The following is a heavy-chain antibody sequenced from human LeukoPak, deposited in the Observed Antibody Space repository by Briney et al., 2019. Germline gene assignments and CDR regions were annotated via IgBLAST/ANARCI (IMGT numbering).Heavy chain of an antibody. J-gene: IGHJ4*02. V-gene: IGHV3-48*03. Sequence: PGGSLRLSCAASGFTFSSYEMNWVRQAPGKGLECVSYISSSGSTIYYADSVKGRFTMYSDNAENSLYLQMNSLRAEGTAVYYCAREYYYGSAILYFFDYWGQGTLVTVSS. CDR2: ISSSGSTI. CDR3: AREYYYGSAILYFFDY. CDR1: GFTFSSYE. D-gene: IGHD3-10*01.